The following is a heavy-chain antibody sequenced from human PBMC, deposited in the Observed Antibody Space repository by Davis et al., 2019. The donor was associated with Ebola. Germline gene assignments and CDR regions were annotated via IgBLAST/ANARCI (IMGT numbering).Heavy chain of an antibody. J-gene: IGHJ4*02. V-gene: IGHV4-34*01. CDR3: ARGLSWLGLDY. D-gene: IGHD3-22*01. Sequence: GSLRLSCAVYGGSFSGYYWSWIRQPPGKGLEWIGEINHSGSTNYNPSLKSRVTISVDTSKNQFSLKLSSVTAADTAVYYCARGLSWLGLDYWGQGTLVTVSS. CDR1: GGSFSGYY. CDR2: INHSGST.